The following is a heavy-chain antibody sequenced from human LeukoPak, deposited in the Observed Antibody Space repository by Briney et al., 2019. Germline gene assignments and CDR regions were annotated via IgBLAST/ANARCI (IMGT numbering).Heavy chain of an antibody. CDR3: AKDSNWGSDYYFDY. V-gene: IGHV3-23*01. CDR2: ISGSGGST. CDR1: GFTFSSYA. D-gene: IGHD7-27*01. J-gene: IGHJ4*02. Sequence: GGSLRLSCAASGFTFSSYAMSWVRQAPGKGLEWVSAISGSGGSTYYADSVKGRFTISRDNSKNTLYLQMDSLRAEDTAVYYCAKDSNWGSDYYFDYWGQGTLVTVSS.